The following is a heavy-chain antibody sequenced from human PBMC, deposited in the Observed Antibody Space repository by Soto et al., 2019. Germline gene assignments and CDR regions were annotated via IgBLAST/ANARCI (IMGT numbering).Heavy chain of an antibody. CDR1: GGSVSRNTYY. Sequence: SETLSLTCTVSGGSVSRNTYYWSWIRQPPGKGLEYIGYIYYSGSTNYNPSLKSRVTISVDTSKNQSSLKLNSVTAADTAVYYCARARITMIRGVMEFFDYWGQGILVTVSS. J-gene: IGHJ4*02. CDR3: ARARITMIRGVMEFFDY. V-gene: IGHV4-61*01. D-gene: IGHD3-10*01. CDR2: IYYSGST.